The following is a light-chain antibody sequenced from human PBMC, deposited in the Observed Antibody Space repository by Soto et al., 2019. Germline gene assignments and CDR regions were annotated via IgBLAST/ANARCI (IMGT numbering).Light chain of an antibody. CDR1: QSVGSN. CDR2: GAS. Sequence: EIVMTQSPATLSVSPGERATLSCRASQSVGSNLAWYQQKPGQAPRLLMYGASTRATGIPARFSGTGSGAEFTLTISSLPSEDFAVYYCQQYNNRPPWTFGQGTKVEIK. CDR3: QQYNNRPPWT. J-gene: IGKJ1*01. V-gene: IGKV3-15*01.